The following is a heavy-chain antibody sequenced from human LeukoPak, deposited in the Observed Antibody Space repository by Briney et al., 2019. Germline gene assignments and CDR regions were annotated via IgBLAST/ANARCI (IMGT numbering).Heavy chain of an antibody. J-gene: IGHJ4*02. D-gene: IGHD6-19*01. V-gene: IGHV4-59*08. CDR3: TRLETSSGSLSYFDY. CDR1: GVSISSYY. CDR2: VYYSGST. Sequence: SETLSLTCTVSGVSISSYYWNWIRQPPGKGLAWIGYVYYSGSTSSNPSLESRVTMSVDTSKNQFSLKLSSVTAADTAVYYCTRLETSSGSLSYFDYWDQGTLVTVSS.